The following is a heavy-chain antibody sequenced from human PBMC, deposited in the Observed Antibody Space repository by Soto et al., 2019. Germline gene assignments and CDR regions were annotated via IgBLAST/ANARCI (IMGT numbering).Heavy chain of an antibody. CDR2: ISCYNGNT. CDR3: ARAQFGGDSEFDY. D-gene: IGHD3-10*01. CDR1: GYTFTNYR. J-gene: IGHJ4*02. V-gene: IGHV1-18*01. Sequence: QVQLLQPGAEVKKPGASVRVSCKASGYTFTNYRINWVRQAPGQGLEWMGWISCYNGNTYYAQNLQHRVTMTTDTSTSPAYMALTSLRSDDTAVDYCARAQFGGDSEFDYWGQGTLLTVSS.